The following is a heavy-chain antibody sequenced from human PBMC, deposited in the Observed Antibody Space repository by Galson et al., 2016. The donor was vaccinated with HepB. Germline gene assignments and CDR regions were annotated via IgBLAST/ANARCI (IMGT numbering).Heavy chain of an antibody. Sequence: SLRLSCAASGFTFNTYGMSWVRQAPGKGLEWVSYTSTSSKTIYYTDSVEGRFTISRDNAKDSVYLQMNSLRVEDTAVYYCARGLVDYWGQGTLVTVSS. CDR1: GFTFNTYG. CDR2: TSTSSKTI. V-gene: IGHV3-48*04. CDR3: ARGLVDY. J-gene: IGHJ4*02.